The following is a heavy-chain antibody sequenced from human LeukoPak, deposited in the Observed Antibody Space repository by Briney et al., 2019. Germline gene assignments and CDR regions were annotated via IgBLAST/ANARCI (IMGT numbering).Heavy chain of an antibody. CDR2: INAGNGNT. Sequence: ASVTVSFKASGYTFTSYAMHWVRQAPGQRLEWMGWINAGNGNTKYSQKFQGRVTITRDTSASTAYMELSSLRSEDTAVYYCARAPGYCSGGSCYSEYYFDYWGQGTLVTVSS. V-gene: IGHV1-3*01. CDR3: ARAPGYCSGGSCYSEYYFDY. CDR1: GYTFTSYA. J-gene: IGHJ4*02. D-gene: IGHD2-15*01.